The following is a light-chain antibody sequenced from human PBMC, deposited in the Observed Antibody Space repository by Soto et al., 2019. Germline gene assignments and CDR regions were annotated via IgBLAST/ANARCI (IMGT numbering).Light chain of an antibody. V-gene: IGLV2-14*01. Sequence: QSVLTQPASVSGSPGQSITISCTGTSSDVGGYNYVSWYQQRPGKAPKLMIYDVSNRPSGVSNRFSGSKSGNTASLTISGLQAEDEADYYCSSYTSSSTYVFGTGPKVPVL. J-gene: IGLJ1*01. CDR2: DVS. CDR3: SSYTSSSTYV. CDR1: SSDVGGYNY.